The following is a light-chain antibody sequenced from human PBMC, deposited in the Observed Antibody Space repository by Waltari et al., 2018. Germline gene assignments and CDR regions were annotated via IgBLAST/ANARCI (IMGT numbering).Light chain of an antibody. J-gene: IGKJ3*01. CDR1: QSISTY. Sequence: DIQMTQSPSSLSASVGVRVTITCRASQSISTYLNWYQQKPGKAPNLMIYAASTLQSGVPSRFSGSGSETDFSLTISSLQPEDFATYYCQQSYNAPRTFGLGTKVDIK. V-gene: IGKV1-39*01. CDR2: AAS. CDR3: QQSYNAPRT.